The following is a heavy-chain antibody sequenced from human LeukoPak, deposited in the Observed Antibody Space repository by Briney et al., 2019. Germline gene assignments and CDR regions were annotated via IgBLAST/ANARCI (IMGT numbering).Heavy chain of an antibody. J-gene: IGHJ4*02. D-gene: IGHD5-24*01. Sequence: GGSLRLSCAASGFTFSSYSMNWVRQAPGKGLEWVSSISSSSSYIYYADSVKGRFTISRDNAKNSLYLQMNSLRAEDTAVYYCARDPEMATTLFDYWGQGTLATVSS. CDR3: ARDPEMATTLFDY. CDR1: GFTFSSYS. CDR2: ISSSSSYI. V-gene: IGHV3-21*01.